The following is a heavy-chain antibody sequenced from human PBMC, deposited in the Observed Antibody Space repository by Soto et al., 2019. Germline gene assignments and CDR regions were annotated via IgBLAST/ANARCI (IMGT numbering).Heavy chain of an antibody. Sequence: GGSLRLSCAASGFTFSSYSMNWVRQAPGKGLEWVSYISSSSSTIYYADSVKGRFTISRDNAKNSLYLQMNSLRAEDTAVYYCARDNYYGSGTPGDYWGQGTLVTVSS. CDR2: ISSSSSTI. J-gene: IGHJ4*02. V-gene: IGHV3-48*01. D-gene: IGHD3-10*01. CDR1: GFTFSSYS. CDR3: ARDNYYGSGTPGDY.